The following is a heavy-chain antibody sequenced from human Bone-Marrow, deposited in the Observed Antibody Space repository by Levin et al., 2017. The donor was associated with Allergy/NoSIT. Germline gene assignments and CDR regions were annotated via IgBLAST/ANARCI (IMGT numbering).Heavy chain of an antibody. V-gene: IGHV3-48*02. CDR1: GFSFSSYS. Sequence: GESLKISCAASGFSFSSYSMNWVRQAPGKGLEWVSYISSTTSLSSSGTFIYYADSVKGRFSISRDNARNSLYLQMNSLRDEDTAVYYCARGGISSTWYLVDYWGQGTLVTVSS. CDR2: ISSTTSLSSSGTFI. D-gene: IGHD6-13*01. CDR3: ARGGISSTWYLVDY. J-gene: IGHJ4*02.